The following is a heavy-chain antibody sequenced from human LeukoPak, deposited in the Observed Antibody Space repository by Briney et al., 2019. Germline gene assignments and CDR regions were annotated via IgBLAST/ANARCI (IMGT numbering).Heavy chain of an antibody. V-gene: IGHV3-9*01. J-gene: IGHJ4*02. CDR3: AKSYYGSGRLFDY. Sequence: GISWNSGSIGYADSVKGRFTISRDNAKKSLYLQMNSLRAEDTALYYCAKSYYGSGRLFDYWGQGTLVTVSS. D-gene: IGHD3-10*01. CDR2: ISWNSGSI.